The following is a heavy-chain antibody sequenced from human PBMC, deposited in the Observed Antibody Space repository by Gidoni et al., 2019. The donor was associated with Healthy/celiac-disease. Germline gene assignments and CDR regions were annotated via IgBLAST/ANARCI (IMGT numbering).Heavy chain of an antibody. CDR1: GGSFSGYY. Sequence: QVQLQQWGAGLLKPSETLSLTCAVYGGSFSGYYWSWIRQPPGKGLEWIGEINHSGSTNYNPSLKSRVTISVDTSKNQFSLKLSSVTAADTAVYYCARGEGGYVAAAGAHRRRWFDPWGQGTLVTVSS. D-gene: IGHD6-13*01. J-gene: IGHJ5*02. CDR3: ARGEGGYVAAAGAHRRRWFDP. CDR2: INHSGST. V-gene: IGHV4-34*01.